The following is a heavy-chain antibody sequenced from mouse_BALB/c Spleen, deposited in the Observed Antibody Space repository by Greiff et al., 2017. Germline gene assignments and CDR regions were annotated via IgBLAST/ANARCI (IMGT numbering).Heavy chain of an antibody. CDR2: INPSNGRT. CDR3: AREITTSFDY. Sequence: QVQLQQPGAELVKPGASVKLSCKASGYTFTSYWMHWVKQRPGQGLEWIGEINPSNGRTNYNEKFKSKATLTVDKSSSTAYMQLSSLTSEDSAVYYCAREITTSFDYWGQGTTLTVSS. CDR1: GYTFTSYW. J-gene: IGHJ2*01. V-gene: IGHV1S81*02. D-gene: IGHD2-4*01.